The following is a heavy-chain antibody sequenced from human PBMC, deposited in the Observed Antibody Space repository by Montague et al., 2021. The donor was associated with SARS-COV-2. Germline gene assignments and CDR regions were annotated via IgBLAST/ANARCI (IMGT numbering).Heavy chain of an antibody. CDR3: VRHPHDDGLNGPPDF. CDR2: VLCNKGT. J-gene: IGHJ4*02. CDR1: GVSVTDYY. D-gene: IGHD3-9*01. V-gene: IGHV4-59*08. Sequence: SETLSLTCTVSGVSVTDYYWSWIRQPPGKGLEWVGDVLCNKGTNFNPSLKSRVAISVDTSKNQFSLSLTSVTAADTAFYYCVRHPHDDGLNGPPDFWGQGTLVTVSS.